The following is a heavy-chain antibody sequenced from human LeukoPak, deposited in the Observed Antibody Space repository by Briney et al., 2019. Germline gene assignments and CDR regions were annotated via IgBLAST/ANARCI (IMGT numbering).Heavy chain of an antibody. J-gene: IGHJ4*02. CDR1: GFTFSLYA. V-gene: IGHV3-21*05. D-gene: IGHD2-2*01. CDR2: INSGGDDI. CDR3: ARDTIQPGLIDD. Sequence: PGGSLRLSCAASGFTFSLYAMNWVRQAPRKGLEWISYINSGGDDIHYAASVRGRFTISRDDARNTLYLQLSSLRAEDTAVYYCARDTIQPGLIDDWGQGTLVTVSS.